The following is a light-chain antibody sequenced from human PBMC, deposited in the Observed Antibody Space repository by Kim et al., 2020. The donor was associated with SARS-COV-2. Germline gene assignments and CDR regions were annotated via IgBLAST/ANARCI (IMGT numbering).Light chain of an antibody. CDR1: QSISSY. V-gene: IGKV1-39*01. CDR2: AAS. CDR3: QQSYSTPYT. J-gene: IGKJ2*01. Sequence: SASVRDRVTITSRASQSISSYLNWYQQKPGKAPKLLIYAASSLQSGVPSRFSGSGSGTDFTLTISSLQPEDFATYYCQQSYSTPYTFGQGTKLEI.